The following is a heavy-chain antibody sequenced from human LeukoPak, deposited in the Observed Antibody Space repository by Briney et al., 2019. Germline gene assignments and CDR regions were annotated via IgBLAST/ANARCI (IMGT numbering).Heavy chain of an antibody. V-gene: IGHV1-18*01. D-gene: IGHD3-22*01. CDR1: GYTFTSYG. J-gene: IGHJ4*02. CDR3: AREGPDYYDRYEFDY. CDR2: TSAYNGNT. Sequence: ASVKVSCKASGYTFTSYGISWVRQAPGQGLEWMGWTSAYNGNTNYAQKLQGRVTITADKSTSTAYMELSSLRSEDTAVYYCAREGPDYYDRYEFDYWGQGTLVTVSS.